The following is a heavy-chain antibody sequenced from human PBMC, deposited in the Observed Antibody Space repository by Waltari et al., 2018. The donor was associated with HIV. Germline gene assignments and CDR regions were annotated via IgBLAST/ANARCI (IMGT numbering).Heavy chain of an antibody. Sequence: EVQLVASGVGLVQPGGSLILSCAASGFTFTDHWMTWVRQAPGKGLEWVANIKQDGSQKYYVDSVKGRFTISRDNAKNALYLQMNSLGAEDTAVYYCVRSVGGNSAYWGQGTLVTVSS. J-gene: IGHJ4*02. D-gene: IGHD2-21*02. CDR3: VRSVGGNSAY. CDR2: IKQDGSQK. V-gene: IGHV3-7*01. CDR1: GFTFTDHW.